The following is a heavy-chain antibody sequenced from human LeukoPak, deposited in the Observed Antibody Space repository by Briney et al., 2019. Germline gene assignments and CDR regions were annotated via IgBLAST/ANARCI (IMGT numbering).Heavy chain of an antibody. Sequence: SETLSLTCTVSGGSISSGGYYWSWIRQHPGKGLEWTGYIYYSGSTYYNPSLKSRVTISVDASKNQFSLKLSSVTAADTAVYYCARDRRDGYNYFYFDYWGQGTLVTVSS. J-gene: IGHJ4*02. CDR1: GGSISSGGYY. D-gene: IGHD5-24*01. CDR3: ARDRRDGYNYFYFDY. CDR2: IYYSGST. V-gene: IGHV4-31*03.